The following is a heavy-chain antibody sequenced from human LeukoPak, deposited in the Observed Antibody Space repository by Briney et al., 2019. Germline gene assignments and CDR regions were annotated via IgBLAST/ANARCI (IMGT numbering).Heavy chain of an antibody. CDR3: AKGSSPFDY. CDR1: GFTFSNYA. D-gene: IGHD6-13*01. CDR2: ISANGGGT. J-gene: IGHJ4*02. V-gene: IGHV3-23*01. Sequence: PGGSLRLSCAASGFTFSNYAMSWVRQAPGMGLEWVSAISANGGGTYYADSVKGRFTISRDNSKNTLYLQMNSLRAEDTAVYYCAKGSSPFDYWGQGTLVTVSS.